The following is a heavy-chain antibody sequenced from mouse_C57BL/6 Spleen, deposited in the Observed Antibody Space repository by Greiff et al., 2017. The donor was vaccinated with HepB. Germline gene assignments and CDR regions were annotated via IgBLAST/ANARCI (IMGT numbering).Heavy chain of an antibody. J-gene: IGHJ4*01. D-gene: IGHD2-3*01. CDR1: GYAFSSSW. CDR3: ARDDGYYLFYAMGY. V-gene: IGHV1-82*01. CDR2: IYPGDGDT. Sequence: QVQLQQSGPELVKPGASVKISCKASGYAFSSSWMNWVKQRPGKGLEWIGRIYPGDGDTNYNGKFKGKATLTADKSSSTAYMQLSSLTSEDSAVYFCARDDGYYLFYAMGYWGQGTSVTVSS.